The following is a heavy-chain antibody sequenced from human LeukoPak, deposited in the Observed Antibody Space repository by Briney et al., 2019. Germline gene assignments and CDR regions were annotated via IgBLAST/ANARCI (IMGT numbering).Heavy chain of an antibody. CDR1: GFTFEDYA. V-gene: IGHV3-9*01. CDR3: VKDRRNPYRPEGPFDP. Sequence: GGSLRLSCAASGFTFEDYAMHLVRQAPGKGLEWVSGINWNSASTGYADSVKGRFTISRDNVMNSLYLQMNSLRPEDTALYYCVKDRRNPYRPEGPFDPWGQGTLVTVSS. D-gene: IGHD1-14*01. CDR2: INWNSAST. J-gene: IGHJ5*02.